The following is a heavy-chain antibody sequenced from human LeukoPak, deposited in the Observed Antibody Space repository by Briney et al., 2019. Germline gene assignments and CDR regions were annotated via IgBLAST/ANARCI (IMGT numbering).Heavy chain of an antibody. CDR2: IIPIFGTA. V-gene: IGHV1-69*05. CDR1: GGTFSSYA. Sequence: SVKVSXKASGGTFSSYAISWVRQAPGQGLEWMGRIIPIFGTANYAQKFQGRVTITTDESTSTAYMELSSLRSEDTAVYYCAREGYCSGGSCYGRGYFDYWGQGTLVTVSS. D-gene: IGHD2-15*01. J-gene: IGHJ4*02. CDR3: AREGYCSGGSCYGRGYFDY.